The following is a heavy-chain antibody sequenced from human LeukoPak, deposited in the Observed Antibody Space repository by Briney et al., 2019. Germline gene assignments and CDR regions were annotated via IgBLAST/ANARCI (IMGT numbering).Heavy chain of an antibody. V-gene: IGHV4-34*01. D-gene: IGHD4-17*01. J-gene: IGHJ4*02. CDR2: INDSGGT. Sequence: PSETLSLTCAVYGGTFSRYYWSWIRQPPGKGLEWIGEINDSGGTYYNPSLKSRVTISVDTSKNQFSLKLSSVTAADTAVYYCASLIHDYDDTMRDYWGQGTLVSVS. CDR1: GGTFSRYY. CDR3: ASLIHDYDDTMRDY.